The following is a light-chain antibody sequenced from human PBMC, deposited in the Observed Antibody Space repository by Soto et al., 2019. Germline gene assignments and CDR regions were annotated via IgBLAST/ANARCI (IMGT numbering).Light chain of an antibody. CDR1: TADVGGYDY. CDR2: DVT. CDR3: SSYAGSNSLVV. V-gene: IGLV2-14*01. J-gene: IGLJ2*01. Sequence: QSALTQPASVSGSPGQSITISCTGTTADVGGYDYVYWYQQHPGKSPKLMIYDVTHRPSGVSARFSGSKSGTTASLTISGLQAEDEADYYCSSYAGSNSLVVSGGGTQLTVL.